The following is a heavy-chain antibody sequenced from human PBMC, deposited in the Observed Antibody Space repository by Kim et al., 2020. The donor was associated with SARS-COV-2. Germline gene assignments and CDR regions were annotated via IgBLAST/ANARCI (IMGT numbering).Heavy chain of an antibody. CDR2: IYYSGST. Sequence: SETLSLTCTVSGGSISSYYWSWIRQPPGKGLDWIGYIYYSGSTNYNPSLKSRVTISVDTSKNQFSLKLSSVTAADTAVYYCARYCSSTSCYRGYYYYYGMDVWGQGITVTVSS. J-gene: IGHJ6*02. D-gene: IGHD2-2*01. CDR1: GGSISSYY. CDR3: ARYCSSTSCYRGYYYYYGMDV. V-gene: IGHV4-59*01.